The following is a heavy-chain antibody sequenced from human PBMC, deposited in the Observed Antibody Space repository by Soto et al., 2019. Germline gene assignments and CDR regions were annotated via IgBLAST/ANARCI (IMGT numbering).Heavy chain of an antibody. CDR1: GGSFSSYSYY. D-gene: IGHD3-9*01. V-gene: IGHV4-39*01. Sequence: SETLSLTCTVSGGSFSSYSYYWGWVRQAHGKGLECIGSVYCSGRTYYNPSLKSRVTISVDTSKNQFSLKLSSVTAADTAVYYCANTYYDILTGYHDAFDIWGQGTMVTVS. CDR2: VYCSGRT. CDR3: ANTYYDILTGYHDAFDI. J-gene: IGHJ3*02.